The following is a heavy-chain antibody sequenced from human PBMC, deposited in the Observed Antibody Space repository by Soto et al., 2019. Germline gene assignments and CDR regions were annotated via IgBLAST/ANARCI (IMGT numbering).Heavy chain of an antibody. Sequence: EVQLVESGGDLVKPGGSLRLSCAASGLTFINTWMNWVRQAPGKGLEWVGRIKAKIDGGTTDYAAPVKGRFTISRDDSQRKLFLEMNDLKIEDTAVYYCATIVSLTSAGTPFDYWGHGALVTVSS. CDR1: GLTFINTW. J-gene: IGHJ4*01. D-gene: IGHD6-19*01. CDR2: IKAKIDGGTT. CDR3: ATIVSLTSAGTPFDY. V-gene: IGHV3-15*07.